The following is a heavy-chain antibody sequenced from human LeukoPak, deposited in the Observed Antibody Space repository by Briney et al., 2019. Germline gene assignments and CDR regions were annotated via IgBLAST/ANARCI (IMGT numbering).Heavy chain of an antibody. V-gene: IGHV3-11*06. CDR3: ARVAGITMICDF. CDR1: GFTFSDYY. CDR2: ISTSGRYT. Sequence: PGGSLRLSCAASGFTFSDYYMSWIRQAPGKGLEWVSYISTSGRYTNYTDSVKGRFTISRDNAKNSLFLQMNSLRAEDTAVYYCARVAGITMICDFWGQGTLVTVSS. D-gene: IGHD3-22*01. J-gene: IGHJ4*02.